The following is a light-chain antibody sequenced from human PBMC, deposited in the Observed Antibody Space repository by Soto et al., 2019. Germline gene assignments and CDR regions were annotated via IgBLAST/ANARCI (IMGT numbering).Light chain of an antibody. V-gene: IGLV1-44*01. Sequence: QSVLTQPPSASGTPGQRVTISCSGSSSNIGSNTVNWYQQLPGTAPKLLIYSNNQRPSGVPDRFSGSKSGTSASLAISGLQPEDEADFDCASWDDSLNVPVYVFGAGTKLTVL. CDR1: SSNIGSNT. CDR2: SNN. J-gene: IGLJ1*01. CDR3: ASWDDSLNVPVYV.